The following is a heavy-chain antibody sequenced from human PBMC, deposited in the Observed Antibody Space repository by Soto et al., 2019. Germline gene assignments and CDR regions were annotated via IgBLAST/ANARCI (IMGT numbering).Heavy chain of an antibody. CDR1: GGTCSSCG. CDR2: IIPVFGRP. Sequence: SVKVSGKASGGTCSSCGISWVRQATGQGLEWMGGIIPVFGRPNYAQRFRGRLTITADESTSTSYMELIDLGAEDTAVYYCAREGSGYNFWGQGTQVTVSS. J-gene: IGHJ1*01. CDR3: AREGSGYNF. V-gene: IGHV1-69*13. D-gene: IGHD5-12*01.